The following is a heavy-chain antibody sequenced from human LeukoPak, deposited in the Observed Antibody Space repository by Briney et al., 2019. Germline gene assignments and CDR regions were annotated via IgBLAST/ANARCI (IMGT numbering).Heavy chain of an antibody. D-gene: IGHD3-10*01. J-gene: IGHJ3*02. CDR2: IRGSDDRT. CDR1: GFTFHTYA. CDR3: ARDGLLWFGHGKSDAFDI. Sequence: GGSLRLSCAVSGFTFHTYAMSWVRQAPGKGLEWVSIIRGSDDRTYYADSVKGRFTISRDSAKNSLYLQMNSLRAEDTAVYYCARDGLLWFGHGKSDAFDIWGQGTMVTVSS. V-gene: IGHV3-23*01.